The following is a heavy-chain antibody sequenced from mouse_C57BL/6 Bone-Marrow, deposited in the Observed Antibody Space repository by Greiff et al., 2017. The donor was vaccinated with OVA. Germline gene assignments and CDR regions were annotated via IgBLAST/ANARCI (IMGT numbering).Heavy chain of an antibody. CDR1: EYEFPSHD. Sequence: EVKVEESGGGLVQPGESLKLSCESNEYEFPSHDMSWVRKTPEKRLELVAAINSDGGSTYYPDTMERRFIISRDNTKKTLYLQMSSLRSEDTALYYCATIYYGYFDYWGQGTTLTVSS. V-gene: IGHV5-2*03. D-gene: IGHD2-1*01. J-gene: IGHJ2*01. CDR2: INSDGGST. CDR3: ATIYYGYFDY.